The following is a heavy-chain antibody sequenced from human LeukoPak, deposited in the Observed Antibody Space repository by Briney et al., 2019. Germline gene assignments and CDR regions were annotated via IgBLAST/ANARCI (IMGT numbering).Heavy chain of an antibody. Sequence: ASVKVSCKASGYTLTGYYMHWVRQAPGQGLEWMGWINPNSGGTNYAQKFQGRVTMTRDTSISTAYMELSRLRSDDTAVYYCARDQALIVGEVAFDIWGQGTMVTVSS. J-gene: IGHJ3*02. D-gene: IGHD3-22*01. CDR1: GYTLTGYY. CDR2: INPNSGGT. CDR3: ARDQALIVGEVAFDI. V-gene: IGHV1-2*02.